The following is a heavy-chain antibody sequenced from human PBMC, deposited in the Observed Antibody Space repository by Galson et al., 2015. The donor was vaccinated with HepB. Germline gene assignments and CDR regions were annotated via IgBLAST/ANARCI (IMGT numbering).Heavy chain of an antibody. CDR1: GFTFSIYS. Sequence: SLRLSCAASGFTFSIYSMNWVRQAPGKGLEWVSYMTSDMKTIYYADSVKGRFTISRDNAGNSLYLHMNSLRDEDTAVYFCARSVRASFDSWGQGTLVTVPS. V-gene: IGHV3-48*02. J-gene: IGHJ4*02. CDR2: MTSDMKTI. CDR3: ARSVRASFDS.